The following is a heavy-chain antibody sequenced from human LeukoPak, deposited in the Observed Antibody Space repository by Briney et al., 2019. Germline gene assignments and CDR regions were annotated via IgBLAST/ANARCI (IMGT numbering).Heavy chain of an antibody. D-gene: IGHD5-12*01. CDR3: ATMDIVVTTGFDY. V-gene: IGHV3-33*01. Sequence: GRSLRLSCAASGFTFSSYGMHWVRQAPGKGLEWVAVIWYDGSNKYYADSVKGRFTISRDNSKNTLYLQMNSLRAEDTAVYYCATMDIVVTTGFDYWGQGTLVTVSS. CDR2: IWYDGSNK. J-gene: IGHJ4*02. CDR1: GFTFSSYG.